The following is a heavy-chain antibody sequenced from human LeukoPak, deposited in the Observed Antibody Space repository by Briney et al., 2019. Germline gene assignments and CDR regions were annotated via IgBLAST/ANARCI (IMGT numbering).Heavy chain of an antibody. CDR3: ERGPWMSLGGYYFDY. Sequence: SETLSLTCTVSGGSISSGSYYWSWIRQPPGKGLEWIGRIYTSGSTNYNPSLKSRVTLSVDTSKNQFSLKLSSVTAADTAMYYCERGPWMSLGGYYFDYWGQGTLVTVSS. CDR2: IYTSGST. D-gene: IGHD3-16*01. CDR1: GGSISSGSYY. J-gene: IGHJ4*02. V-gene: IGHV4-61*02.